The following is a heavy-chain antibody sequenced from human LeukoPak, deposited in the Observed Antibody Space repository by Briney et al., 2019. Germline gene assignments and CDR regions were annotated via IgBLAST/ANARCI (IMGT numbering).Heavy chain of an antibody. CDR3: ARTNYDILTGYRSFDY. D-gene: IGHD3-9*01. CDR1: GFTFSSYS. V-gene: IGHV3-21*01. CDR2: ISSSSSYI. Sequence: GASLRLSCAASGFTFSSYSMNWVRQAPGKGLEWVSSISSSSSYIYYADSVKGRFTISRDNAKNSLYLQMNSLRAEDTAVYYCARTNYDILTGYRSFDYWGQGTLVTVSS. J-gene: IGHJ4*02.